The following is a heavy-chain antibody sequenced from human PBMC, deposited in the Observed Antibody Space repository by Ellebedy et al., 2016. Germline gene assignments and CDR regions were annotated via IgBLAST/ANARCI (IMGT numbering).Heavy chain of an antibody. Sequence: GESLKISXAVSGLPFSTFFMSWVRQAPGKGLEWVATISANGNKRDLADSVQGRFTISRDNFRSTLHLQMNNLRGEDTAVYYCRQGHYADYWGQGTLVTVSS. D-gene: IGHD2-2*01. J-gene: IGHJ4*02. CDR2: ISANGNKR. V-gene: IGHV3-23*01. CDR1: GLPFSTFF. CDR3: RQGHYADY.